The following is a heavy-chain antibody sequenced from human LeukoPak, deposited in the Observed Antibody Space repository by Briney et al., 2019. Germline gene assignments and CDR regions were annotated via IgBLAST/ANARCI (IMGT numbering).Heavy chain of an antibody. CDR3: ARETVGSGLHAVDL. CDR1: GGSISSSSYY. Sequence: KPSETLSLTCTVSGGSISSSSYYWGWIRQPPGKGLEWIGSIYYSGSTYYNPSLKSRVTISVDTSKNQFSLKLSSVTAADTAVYYCARETVGSGLHAVDLWGRGTLVTVSS. CDR2: IYYSGST. J-gene: IGHJ2*01. D-gene: IGHD6-19*01. V-gene: IGHV4-39*02.